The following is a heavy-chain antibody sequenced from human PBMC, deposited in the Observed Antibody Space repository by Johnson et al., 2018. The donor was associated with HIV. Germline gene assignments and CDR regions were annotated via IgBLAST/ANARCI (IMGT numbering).Heavy chain of an antibody. J-gene: IGHJ3*02. Sequence: EVQLVESGGGLVQPGGSLRLSCVASGVTVSNNYMIWVRQAPGKGLEWVSVIYSGGSTYQADSVKGRFTISRDNSKNTLYLQMNSLRAEDTAMYYCARSKDCRGGSCPDGFDIWGQGTMVIVSS. V-gene: IGHV3-66*01. CDR1: GVTVSNNY. D-gene: IGHD2-15*01. CDR3: ARSKDCRGGSCPDGFDI. CDR2: IYSGGST.